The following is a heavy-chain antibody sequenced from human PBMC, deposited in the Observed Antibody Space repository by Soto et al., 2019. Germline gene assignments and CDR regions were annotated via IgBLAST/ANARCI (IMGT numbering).Heavy chain of an antibody. CDR3: AKDPLFTYGSEGWFDP. CDR2: ISGSGGST. D-gene: IGHD3-10*01. J-gene: IGHJ5*02. V-gene: IGHV3-23*01. Sequence: GGSLRLSCAASGFTFSSYAMSWVRQAPGKGLEWVSAISGSGGSTYYADSVKGRFTISRDNSKNTLYLQMNSLRAEDTAVYYCAKDPLFTYGSEGWFDPWGQGTLVTVSS. CDR1: GFTFSSYA.